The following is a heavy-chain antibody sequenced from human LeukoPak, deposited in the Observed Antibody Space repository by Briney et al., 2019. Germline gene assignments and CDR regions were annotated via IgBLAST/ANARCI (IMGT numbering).Heavy chain of an antibody. J-gene: IGHJ1*01. D-gene: IGHD3-22*01. CDR2: FDPEDGET. CDR3: ARTYYYDSSGYYPKYFQH. V-gene: IGHV1-24*01. CDR1: GYTLTELS. Sequence: ASVKVSCKVSGYTLTELSMHWVRQAPGKGLEWMGGFDPEDGETIYAQKFQGRVTMTEDTSTDTAYMELSSLSSEDTAVYYCARTYYYDSSGYYPKYFQHWGQGTLVTVSS.